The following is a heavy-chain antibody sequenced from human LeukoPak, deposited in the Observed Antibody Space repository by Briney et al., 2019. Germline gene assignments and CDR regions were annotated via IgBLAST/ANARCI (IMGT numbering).Heavy chain of an antibody. CDR2: ISAYKGDT. J-gene: IGHJ4*02. CDR1: GYTFTSYA. D-gene: IGHD3-10*01. CDR3: ARDQKGYGSGRRGNFDY. V-gene: IGHV1-18*01. Sequence: ASVKVSCKASGYTFTSYAMNWVRQTPGQGLEWMGWISAYKGDTNYTQNFQGRVTMTTDSSTSTAYMDLRSLRSDDTAVYYCARDQKGYGSGRRGNFDYWGQGTLVTVSS.